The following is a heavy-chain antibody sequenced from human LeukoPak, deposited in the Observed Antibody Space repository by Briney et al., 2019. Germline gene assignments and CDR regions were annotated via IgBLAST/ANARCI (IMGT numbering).Heavy chain of an antibody. V-gene: IGHV3-53*01. J-gene: IGHJ6*03. CDR3: AKNGDRGAYCSGGSCYPYFYYYMDV. CDR2: IYSGGST. CDR1: GFTVSSNY. Sequence: GGSLRLSCAASGFTVSSNYMSWVRQAPGKGLEWVSVIYSGGSTYYADSVKGRFTISRDNSKNTLYLQMNSLRAEDTAVYYCAKNGDRGAYCSGGSCYPYFYYYMDVWGKGTTVTISS. D-gene: IGHD2-15*01.